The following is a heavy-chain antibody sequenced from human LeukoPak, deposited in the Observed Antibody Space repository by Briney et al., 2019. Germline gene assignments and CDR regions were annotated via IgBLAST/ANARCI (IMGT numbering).Heavy chain of an antibody. D-gene: IGHD3-10*01. CDR2: ISSSGSTI. CDR3: ARESVTMVRRAFDI. V-gene: IGHV3-48*03. Sequence: GGSLRLSCAASGFTFSSYEMNWVRQAPGKGLEWVSYISSSGSTIYYVDSVKGRFTISRDNAKNSLYLQMNSLRAEDTAVYYCARESVTMVRRAFDIWGQGTMVTVSS. CDR1: GFTFSSYE. J-gene: IGHJ3*02.